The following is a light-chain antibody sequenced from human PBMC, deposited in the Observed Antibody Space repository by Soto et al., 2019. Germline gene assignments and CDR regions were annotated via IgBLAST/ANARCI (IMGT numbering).Light chain of an antibody. CDR1: QSVSSNY. CDR2: GAS. CDR3: QQFDNSLWT. J-gene: IGKJ1*01. V-gene: IGKV3-20*01. Sequence: EIVLTQSPGTVSVSPGERATLSCRASQSVSSNYLAWHQQKPGQAPRLLIYGASSRAAGIPDRFRGSGSGTDFTLTISSLEPEDFAVYYCQQFDNSLWTFGQGTKVEVK.